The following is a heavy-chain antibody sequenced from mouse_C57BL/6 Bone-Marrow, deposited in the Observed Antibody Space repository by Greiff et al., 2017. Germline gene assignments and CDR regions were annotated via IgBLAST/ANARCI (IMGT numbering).Heavy chain of an antibody. V-gene: IGHV1-81*01. CDR1: GYTFTSYG. CDR3: ARLGTRAWFAY. Sequence: QVQLQQSGAELARPGASVKLSCKASGYTFTSYGISWVKQRTGQGLEWIGAIYPRSGNTYYNEKLKGKATLTADQSSSTAYMELRRLTSEASAVYFCARLGTRAWFAYWGQGTLVTVSA. CDR2: IYPRSGNT. D-gene: IGHD2-14*01. J-gene: IGHJ3*01.